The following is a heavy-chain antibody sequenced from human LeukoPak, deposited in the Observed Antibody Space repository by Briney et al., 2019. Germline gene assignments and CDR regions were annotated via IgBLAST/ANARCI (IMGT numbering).Heavy chain of an antibody. CDR2: INRDGSER. CDR3: ARRNAMDV. V-gene: IGHV3-7*03. J-gene: IGHJ6*02. CDR1: GFTFSNYW. Sequence: GGSLRLSCAASGFTFSNYWMTWVRQAPGKGLEWVANINRDGSERYYVDSVKGQFTISRDDAKSSLYLQMNSLRAEDTAVYYCARRNAMDVWGQGTTVIVFS.